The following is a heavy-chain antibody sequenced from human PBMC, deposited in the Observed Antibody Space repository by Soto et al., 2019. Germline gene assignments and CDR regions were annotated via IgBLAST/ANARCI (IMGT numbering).Heavy chain of an antibody. CDR1: GGTFTNYV. CDR2: LIPIFGAA. D-gene: IGHD6-6*01. V-gene: IGHV1-69*01. Sequence: QVQLVQSGAEVRKPGSSVKVSCKISGGTFTNYVISWLRQAPGQGLEWMGGLIPIFGAANLAQKFQGRVTITADESTITVNMELSSLTSEDTAVYYWARGRSSPNFDPWGQGTLVTVSS. CDR3: ARGRSSPNFDP. J-gene: IGHJ5*02.